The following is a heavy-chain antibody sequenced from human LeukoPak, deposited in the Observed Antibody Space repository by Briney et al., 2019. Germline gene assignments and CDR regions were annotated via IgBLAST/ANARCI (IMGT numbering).Heavy chain of an antibody. Sequence: PSETLSLTCTVSGGSISSYYWSWIRQPPGKGLEWIGEINHSGSTNYNPSLKSRVTISVDTSKNQFSLKLSSVTAADTAVYYCARDPYYYDSSGSDYWGQGTLVTVSS. CDR2: INHSGST. CDR1: GGSISSYY. V-gene: IGHV4-34*01. CDR3: ARDPYYYDSSGSDY. D-gene: IGHD3-22*01. J-gene: IGHJ4*02.